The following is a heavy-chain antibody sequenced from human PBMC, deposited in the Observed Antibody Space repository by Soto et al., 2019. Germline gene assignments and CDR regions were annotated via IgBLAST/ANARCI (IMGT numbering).Heavy chain of an antibody. J-gene: IGHJ4*02. Sequence: QVQLQESGPGLVKPSETLSLTCTVSGASVTGGHYYWSWIRQPPGKGLEWIGYINYSGNTNYSPSLRSRVTMSLDTSRNQFSLNLISVTAADTAVYYCVRTAYQGGYWGQGNLVSVST. CDR2: INYSGNT. V-gene: IGHV4-61*01. CDR1: GASVTGGHYY. CDR3: VRTAYQGGY. D-gene: IGHD3-16*01.